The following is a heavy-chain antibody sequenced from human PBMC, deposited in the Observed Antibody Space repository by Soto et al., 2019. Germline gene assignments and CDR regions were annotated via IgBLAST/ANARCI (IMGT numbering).Heavy chain of an antibody. Sequence: QVQLVESGGGVVQPGRSLRLSCAASGFTFSSYGMHWVRQAPGKGLEWVAVIWYDGSNKYYADSVKGRFTISRDNSKNTLYLQMNSLRAEDTAVYYCARDGHSGGYYRGLDYGGQGTLVTVSS. CDR2: IWYDGSNK. CDR1: GFTFSSYG. D-gene: IGHD1-26*01. J-gene: IGHJ4*02. CDR3: ARDGHSGGYYRGLDY. V-gene: IGHV3-33*01.